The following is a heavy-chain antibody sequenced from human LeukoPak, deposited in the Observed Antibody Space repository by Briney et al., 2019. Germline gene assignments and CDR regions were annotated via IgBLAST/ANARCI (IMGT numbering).Heavy chain of an antibody. Sequence: PSETLSLTCAVYGGSFSGYYWSWIRQPPGKGLEWIGEINHSGSTNYNPSLKSRVTISVDTPKNQFSLKLSSVTAADTAVYYCAREGGSAVDYWGQGTLVTVSS. CDR2: INHSGST. CDR3: AREGGSAVDY. D-gene: IGHD2-15*01. J-gene: IGHJ4*02. V-gene: IGHV4-34*01. CDR1: GGSFSGYY.